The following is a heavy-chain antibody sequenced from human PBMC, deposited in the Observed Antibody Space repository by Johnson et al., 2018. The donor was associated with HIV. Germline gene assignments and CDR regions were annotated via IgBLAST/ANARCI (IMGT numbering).Heavy chain of an antibody. D-gene: IGHD3-10*01. V-gene: IGHV3-53*01. CDR1: GFTVSSNY. CDR2: IYSGGST. Sequence: EVQLVESGGRLIQPGGSLRLSCAASGFTVSSNYMSWVRQAPGKGLEWVSVIYSGGSTNYADSVKGRFTISRDNSKNTLYLQMNSLRAEDTAVYYCARGGSQAPYAFDIWGQGTMVTVSS. CDR3: ARGGSQAPYAFDI. J-gene: IGHJ3*02.